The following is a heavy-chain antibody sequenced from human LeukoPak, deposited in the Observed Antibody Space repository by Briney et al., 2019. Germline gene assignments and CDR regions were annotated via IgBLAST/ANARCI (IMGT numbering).Heavy chain of an antibody. CDR2: INSDGSST. D-gene: IGHD6-19*01. V-gene: IGHV3-74*01. Sequence: GGSLRLSCAASGFTFSSYWMHWVRQAPGKGLVWVSRINSDGSSTSYADSVKGRFTISRDNAKNTLYLQMNSLRAEDTAVYYCTKDFMYSSGWWGYWGQGTLVTVSS. J-gene: IGHJ4*02. CDR3: TKDFMYSSGWWGY. CDR1: GFTFSSYW.